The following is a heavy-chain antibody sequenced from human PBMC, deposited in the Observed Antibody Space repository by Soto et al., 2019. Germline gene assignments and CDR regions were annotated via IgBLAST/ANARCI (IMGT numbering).Heavy chain of an antibody. CDR1: GFTFSDYY. V-gene: IGHV3-11*05. D-gene: IGHD5-12*01. CDR3: ARDHHRYSGYDYVDY. Sequence: QVQLVESGGGLVKPGGSLRLSCAASGFTFSDYYMSWIRQAPGKGLEWVSYISSSSSYTNYADSVKGRFTISRDNAKNSLXLXXXSLRAEDTAVXXXARDHHRYSGYDYVDYWGQGTLVTV. J-gene: IGHJ4*02. CDR2: ISSSSSYT.